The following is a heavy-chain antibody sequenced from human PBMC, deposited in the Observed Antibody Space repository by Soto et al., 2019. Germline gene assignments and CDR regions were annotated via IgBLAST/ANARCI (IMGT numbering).Heavy chain of an antibody. J-gene: IGHJ4*02. D-gene: IGHD5-12*01. Sequence: GGSLRLSCAASGFTFSSYAMSWVRQAPGKGLEWLSAISSSGATTYYADSVKGRFTISRDNDKNSLYLQMNSLRAEDTAVYYCARSPSGYDLDPFDHWGQGTLVTVSS. CDR1: GFTFSSYA. V-gene: IGHV3-23*01. CDR2: ISSSGATT. CDR3: ARSPSGYDLDPFDH.